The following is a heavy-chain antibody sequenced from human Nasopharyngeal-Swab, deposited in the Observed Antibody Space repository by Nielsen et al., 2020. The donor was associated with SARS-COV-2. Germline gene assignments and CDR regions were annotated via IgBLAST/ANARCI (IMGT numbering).Heavy chain of an antibody. J-gene: IGHJ5*02. D-gene: IGHD1-26*01. CDR2: IYNRGST. V-gene: IGHV4-59*08. Sequence: GSLRLSCTVSGGSIINYYWSWIRQPPGKGLEWIGYIYNRGSTNYSPSLKSRVTMSVDTSKNQFSLNLSSVSAADTAVYYCAKLVGSTDWFDPWGKGTLVTFSS. CDR1: GGSIINYY. CDR3: AKLVGSTDWFDP.